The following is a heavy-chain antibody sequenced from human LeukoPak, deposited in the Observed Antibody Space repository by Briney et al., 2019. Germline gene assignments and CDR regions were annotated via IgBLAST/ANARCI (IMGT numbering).Heavy chain of an antibody. Sequence: GASVKVSCKASGGTFSSYAISWVRQAPGQGLVWMGGIVPIFGTANYAQKFQGRVTITADESTSTAYMELSSLRSEDTAVYYCARISMATIESPFDYWGQGTLVTVSS. D-gene: IGHD5-24*01. J-gene: IGHJ4*02. V-gene: IGHV1-69*13. CDR1: GGTFSSYA. CDR2: IVPIFGTA. CDR3: ARISMATIESPFDY.